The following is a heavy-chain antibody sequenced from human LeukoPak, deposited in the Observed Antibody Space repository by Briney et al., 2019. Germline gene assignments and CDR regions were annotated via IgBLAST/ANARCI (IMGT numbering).Heavy chain of an antibody. CDR1: GFTFSSYG. D-gene: IGHD3-10*01. CDR3: AKDRGVWFGELLSLLDY. J-gene: IGHJ4*02. V-gene: IGHV3-30*02. CDR2: IRYDGSNK. Sequence: PGGSLRLSCAASGFTFSSYGMHWVRQAPGKGLEWVAFIRYDGSNKYYADSVKGRFTISRDNSKNTLYLQMNSLRAEDTAVYYCAKDRGVWFGELLSLLDYWGQGTLVTVSS.